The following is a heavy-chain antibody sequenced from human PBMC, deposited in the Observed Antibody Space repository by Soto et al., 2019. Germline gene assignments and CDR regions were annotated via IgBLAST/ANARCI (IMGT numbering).Heavy chain of an antibody. CDR2: ISPYNGNT. CDR3: AKALGELSPESFDY. D-gene: IGHD3-16*02. V-gene: IGHV1-18*01. J-gene: IGHJ4*02. Sequence: GASVKVSCKAPGYTFTSYGISWVRQAPGQGLEWMGWISPYNGNTNYAQNLQGRVTMTTDTSTNTAYMELRSLRPEDTAVYYCAKALGELSPESFDYWGQGILVTVSS. CDR1: GYTFTSYG.